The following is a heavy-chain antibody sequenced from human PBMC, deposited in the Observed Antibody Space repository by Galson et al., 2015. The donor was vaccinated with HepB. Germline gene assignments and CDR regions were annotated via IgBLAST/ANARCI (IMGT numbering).Heavy chain of an antibody. CDR2: VNPNSGGT. CDR1: GYTLIGYY. CDR3: ARECAYSSGSDYGMDV. Sequence: SVKVSCKASGYTLIGYYMHWVRQAPGQGLEWMGRVNPNSGGTNYAQKFQGRVTMTRDTSINTAYIELSRLRSDDTAVYYCARECAYSSGSDYGMDVWGQGTTVTVSS. V-gene: IGHV1-2*06. D-gene: IGHD5-18*01. J-gene: IGHJ6*02.